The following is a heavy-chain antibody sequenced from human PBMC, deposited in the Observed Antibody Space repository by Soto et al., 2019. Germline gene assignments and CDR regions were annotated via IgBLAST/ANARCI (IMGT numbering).Heavy chain of an antibody. CDR1: GGSISSGGYY. CDR2: IYYSGST. J-gene: IGHJ6*02. CDR3: ASSPYDFWSGSYYYYGMDV. Sequence: PSETLSLTCTVSGGSISSGGYYWSWIRQHPGKGLEWIGYIYYSGSTYYNPSLKSRATISVDTSKNQFSLKLSSVTAADTAVYYCASSPYDFWSGSYYYYGMDVWGQGTTVTVSS. D-gene: IGHD3-3*01. V-gene: IGHV4-31*03.